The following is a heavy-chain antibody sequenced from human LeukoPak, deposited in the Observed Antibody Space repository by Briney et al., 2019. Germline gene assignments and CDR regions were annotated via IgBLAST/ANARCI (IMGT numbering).Heavy chain of an antibody. Sequence: PGGSLRLSCAASGFTFSDYYMTWIRQAPAKGLEWLSYINTGSTYTNYANYVKGRFTISRDNAKNSLYLQLNRLRAEDTAVYYCTREDNWYFDLWGRGTLVTVSS. V-gene: IGHV3-11*05. CDR1: GFTFSDYY. CDR2: INTGSTYT. J-gene: IGHJ2*01. CDR3: TREDNWYFDL.